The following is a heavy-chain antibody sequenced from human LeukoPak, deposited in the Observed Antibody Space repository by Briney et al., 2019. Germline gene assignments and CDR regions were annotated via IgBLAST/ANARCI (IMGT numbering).Heavy chain of an antibody. CDR3: ARGLRLRTISPHYYGMDV. CDR1: GGSFSGYY. J-gene: IGHJ6*02. CDR2: INHSGST. Sequence: PSETLSLTCAVYGGSFSGYYWSWIRQPPGKGLEWIGEINHSGSTNYNPSLKSRVTISVDTSKNQFSLKLSSVTAADTAMYYCARGLRLRTISPHYYGMDVWGQGTTVTVSS. V-gene: IGHV4-34*01. D-gene: IGHD3-3*01.